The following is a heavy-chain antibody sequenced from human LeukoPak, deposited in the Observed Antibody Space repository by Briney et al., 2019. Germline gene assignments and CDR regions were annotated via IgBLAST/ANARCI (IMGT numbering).Heavy chain of an antibody. V-gene: IGHV3-49*04. Sequence: GGSLRLSCTASGFTFGDYAMSWVRQAPGKGLEWVGFIRSKAYGGTTEYAASVKGRFTISRDDSKSIAYLQMNSLKTEDTAVYYCTRARPPYDYVWGSYRYSHYFDYWGQGTLVTVSS. CDR2: IRSKAYGGTT. CDR1: GFTFGDYA. CDR3: TRARPPYDYVWGSYRYSHYFDY. D-gene: IGHD3-16*02. J-gene: IGHJ4*02.